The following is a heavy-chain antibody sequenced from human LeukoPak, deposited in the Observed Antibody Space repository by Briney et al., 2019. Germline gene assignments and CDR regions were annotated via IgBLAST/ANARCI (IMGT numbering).Heavy chain of an antibody. D-gene: IGHD6-19*01. V-gene: IGHV3-23*01. Sequence: GGSLRLSCAASGFTFSSYAMSWVREAPGEGVEWVSAISGSGGSTYYADSVKGRFTISRDNSKNTLYLQMNRLRAEDTAVYYCAKAPGIAVAGTYLEYFQHWGQGTLVTVSS. CDR2: ISGSGGST. CDR3: AKAPGIAVAGTYLEYFQH. J-gene: IGHJ1*01. CDR1: GFTFSSYA.